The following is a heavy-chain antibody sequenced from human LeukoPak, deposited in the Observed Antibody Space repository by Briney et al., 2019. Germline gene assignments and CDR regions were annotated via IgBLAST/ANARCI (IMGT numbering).Heavy chain of an antibody. CDR2: IFGSGTT. Sequence: SETLSLTCTVSGGSITSYYWSWIRQPPGKGLEWIGYIFGSGTTNYNPSVKSRVTISVDTSKTQLSLKLSSVTAADTAVYYCATWVTSGYYALDVWGQGTTVIVSS. CDR3: ATWVTSGYYALDV. CDR1: GGSITSYY. D-gene: IGHD2-21*02. V-gene: IGHV4-59*01. J-gene: IGHJ6*02.